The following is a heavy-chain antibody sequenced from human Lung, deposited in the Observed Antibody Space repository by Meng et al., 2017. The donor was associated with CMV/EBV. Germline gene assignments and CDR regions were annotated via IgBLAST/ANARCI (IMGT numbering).Heavy chain of an antibody. D-gene: IGHD3-3*01. CDR2: INSDGSST. V-gene: IGHV3-74*01. J-gene: IGHJ6*02. CDR3: ARVFDYDFWSGYYTNGMDV. Sequence: SCAASGFTFSSYWMHWVRQAPGKGLVWVSRINSDGSSTSYADSVKGRFTISRDNAKNTLYLQMNSLRAEDTAVYYCARVFDYDFWSGYYTNGMDVWXPGTTVTGAS. CDR1: GFTFSSYW.